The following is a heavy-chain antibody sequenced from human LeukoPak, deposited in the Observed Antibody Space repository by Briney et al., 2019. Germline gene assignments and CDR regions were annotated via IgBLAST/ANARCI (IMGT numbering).Heavy chain of an antibody. CDR3: AKPKIAAGECFDY. V-gene: IGHV3-23*01. CDR1: GFTFSSYA. CDR2: IGGSGGST. J-gene: IGHJ4*02. Sequence: GGSLRLSCAASGFTFSSYAMSWVRQAPGKGLEWVSAIGGSGGSTYYADSVKGRFTISRDNSKNTLCLQMNSLRAEDTAVYYCAKPKIAAGECFDYWGQGTLVTVSS. D-gene: IGHD6-13*01.